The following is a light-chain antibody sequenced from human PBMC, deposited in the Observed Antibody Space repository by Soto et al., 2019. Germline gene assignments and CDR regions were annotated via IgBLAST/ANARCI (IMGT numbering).Light chain of an antibody. CDR2: GNS. CDR1: SSNIGAGYD. V-gene: IGLV1-40*01. J-gene: IGLJ2*01. CDR3: QSYDISLSGVV. Sequence: QSVLTQPPSVSWAPGQRVTISCTGSSSNIGAGYDVHWYQQLPGTAPKLLIYGNSNRPSGVPDRFSGSKSGTSASLAITGLQAEDEADYYCQSYDISLSGVVFGGGTKLTVL.